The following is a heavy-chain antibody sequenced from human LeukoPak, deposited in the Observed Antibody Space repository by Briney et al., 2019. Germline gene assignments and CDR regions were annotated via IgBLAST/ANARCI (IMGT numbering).Heavy chain of an antibody. CDR3: ARGDGVAGYDY. CDR2: IYHSGST. CDR1: GGSISSSNW. V-gene: IGHV4-4*02. D-gene: IGHD6-19*01. Sequence: SETLSLTCAVSGGSISSSNWWSWVRQPPGKGLEWIGEIYHSGSTNYNPSLKSPVTISVDKSKNQFSLKLSSVTAADTAVYYCARGDGVAGYDYWGQGTLVTVSS. J-gene: IGHJ4*02.